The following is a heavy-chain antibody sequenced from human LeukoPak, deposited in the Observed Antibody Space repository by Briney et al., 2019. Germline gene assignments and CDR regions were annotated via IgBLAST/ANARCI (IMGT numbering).Heavy chain of an antibody. CDR1: GGSISSYY. J-gene: IGHJ6*02. Sequence: SETLSLTCTVSGGSISSYYWSWIRQPPGKGLEWIGYIYYSGSTNYNPSLKSRVTISVDTSKNQFSPKLSSVTAADTAVYYCARESGGIVVVPGTYGMDVWGQGTTVTVSS. D-gene: IGHD2-2*01. V-gene: IGHV4-59*12. CDR2: IYYSGST. CDR3: ARESGGIVVVPGTYGMDV.